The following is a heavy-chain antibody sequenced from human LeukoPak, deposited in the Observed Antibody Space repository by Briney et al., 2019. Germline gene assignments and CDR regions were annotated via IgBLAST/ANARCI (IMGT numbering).Heavy chain of an antibody. J-gene: IGHJ4*02. V-gene: IGHV3-23*01. CDR3: AREQSGTRGWYTVDY. Sequence: HPGGSLRLSCAASGFTFSTYAITWVRQGPGKGLAWVSAIRPDGDRTYYANSVRGRFTISRDNSKDTVYLQINGLRVEDTAVYYCAREQSGTRGWYTVDYWGQGTLVTVSS. CDR1: GFTFSTYA. CDR2: IRPDGDRT. D-gene: IGHD6-19*01.